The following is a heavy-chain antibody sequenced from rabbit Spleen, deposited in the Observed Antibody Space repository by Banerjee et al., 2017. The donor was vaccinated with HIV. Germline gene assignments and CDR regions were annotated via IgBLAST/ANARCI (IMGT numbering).Heavy chain of an antibody. Sequence: QEQLEESGGGLVQPEGSLTLACTASGFSFSSSYYMCWVRQAPGKGLEWIACIYGGSGGHTYYATWAKGRFTGSKTSSTTVTLQLSSLTAADTATYFCARYDNNVGYGFAGTLWGQGTLVTVS. CDR2: IYGGSGGHT. V-gene: IGHV1S45*01. CDR3: ARYDNNVGYGFAGTL. D-gene: IGHD6-1*01. J-gene: IGHJ4*01. CDR1: GFSFSSSYY.